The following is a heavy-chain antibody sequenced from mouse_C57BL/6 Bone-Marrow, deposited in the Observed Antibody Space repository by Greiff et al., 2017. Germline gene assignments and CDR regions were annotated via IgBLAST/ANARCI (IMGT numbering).Heavy chain of an antibody. Sequence: QVQLQQSGAELARPGASVTLSCKASGYTFTSYGISWVKQSTGQGLEWIGEIYPRSGNTYYNEKFKGKATLTADKSSSTAYMELRSLTSEDSAVYFCARSNYDYDVPLFAYWGQGTLVTVSA. CDR1: GYTFTSYG. D-gene: IGHD2-4*01. CDR2: IYPRSGNT. V-gene: IGHV1-81*01. CDR3: ARSNYDYDVPLFAY. J-gene: IGHJ3*01.